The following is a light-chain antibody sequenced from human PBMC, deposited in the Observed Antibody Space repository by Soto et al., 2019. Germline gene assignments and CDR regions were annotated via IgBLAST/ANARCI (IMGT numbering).Light chain of an antibody. CDR2: DAS. CDR1: QSISSY. CDR3: HQSYSTLLT. J-gene: IGKJ4*01. V-gene: IGKV1-39*01. Sequence: DIQMTQSPSSLSASVGDRVTITCRASQSISSYLNWYQQKPGKAPKLLISDASSLQSGVPSRFSGSGSGTDFTLTISSLPPEDFATYYCHQSYSTLLTFGGGTKVEIK.